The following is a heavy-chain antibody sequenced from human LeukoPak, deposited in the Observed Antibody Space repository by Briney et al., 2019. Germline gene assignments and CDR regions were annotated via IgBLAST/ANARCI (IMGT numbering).Heavy chain of an antibody. J-gene: IGHJ2*01. CDR3: ARVGAASLEGYSSSSGLWYFDL. CDR1: GGSISSSSYY. D-gene: IGHD6-6*01. CDR2: IYYSGST. V-gene: IGHV4-39*07. Sequence: SETLSLTCAVSGGSISSSSYYWGWIRQPPGKGLEWIGSIYYSGSTYYNPSLKSRVTISVDTSKNQFSLKLSSVTAADTAVYYCARVGAASLEGYSSSSGLWYFDLWGRGTLVTVSS.